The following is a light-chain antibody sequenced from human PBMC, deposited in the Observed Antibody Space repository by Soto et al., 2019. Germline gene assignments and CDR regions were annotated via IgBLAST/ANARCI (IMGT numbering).Light chain of an antibody. CDR1: QSVNSKY. V-gene: IGKV3D-15*01. Sequence: EIVMTQSPATLSVSPGERATLSCRASQSVNSKYLAWHQQKPGQAPRLLIYGISKRATDIPDRFSGSGSGTEFTLTISSLQPEDFATYYFQQQGQWPITFGQGTRLQIK. J-gene: IGKJ5*01. CDR3: QQQGQWPIT. CDR2: GIS.